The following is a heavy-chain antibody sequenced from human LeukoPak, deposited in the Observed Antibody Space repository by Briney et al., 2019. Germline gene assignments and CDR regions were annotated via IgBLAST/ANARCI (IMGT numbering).Heavy chain of an antibody. CDR1: GGSISNYY. CDR3: ARDRSSWYGYFDY. V-gene: IGHV4-34*01. D-gene: IGHD6-13*01. Sequence: SETLSLTCTVSGGSISNYYWTWIRQPPGKGLEWIGEINHSGSTNYNPSLKSRVTISVDTSKNQFSLKLSSVTAADTAVYYCARDRSSWYGYFDYWGQGTLVTVSS. CDR2: INHSGST. J-gene: IGHJ4*02.